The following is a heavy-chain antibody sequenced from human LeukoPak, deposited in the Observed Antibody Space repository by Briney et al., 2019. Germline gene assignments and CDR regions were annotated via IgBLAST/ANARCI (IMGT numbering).Heavy chain of an antibody. V-gene: IGHV3-23*01. CDR1: GFPFRSFV. J-gene: IGHJ3*02. CDR3: AKDFHRLGEFDAFDI. D-gene: IGHD3-16*01. CDR2: ISGSGDSI. Sequence: GGSLRLSCAASGFPFRSFVMSWVRQAPEKGLEWVSTISGSGDSIYYADSVKGRFTISRDNSKNTLYLQMNSLRAEDTALYYCAKDFHRLGEFDAFDIWGQGTMVTVSS.